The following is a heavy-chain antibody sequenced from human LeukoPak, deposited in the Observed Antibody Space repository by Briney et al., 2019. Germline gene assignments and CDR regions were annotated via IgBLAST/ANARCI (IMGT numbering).Heavy chain of an antibody. Sequence: GGSVRLSCVASTFSFSRYPMGWVRQAPGKGLEWVSGISAGGDGTYYADPVKGRFTISRDNSKNTLYLQMNSLRAEDTAQYFCAKSLLTTATGTGRAFDIWGQGTLVTVSS. CDR2: ISAGGDGT. V-gene: IGHV3-23*01. D-gene: IGHD1-1*01. J-gene: IGHJ4*02. CDR3: AKSLLTTATGTGRAFDI. CDR1: TFSFSRYP.